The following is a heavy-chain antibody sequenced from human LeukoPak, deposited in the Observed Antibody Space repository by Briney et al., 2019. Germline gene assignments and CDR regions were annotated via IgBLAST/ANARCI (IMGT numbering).Heavy chain of an antibody. J-gene: IGHJ4*02. Sequence: GGSLRLSCAASGFTFSSYGMHWVRQTLGKGLEWVAFIRFDGSNKYYADSVKGRFTISRDNSKNTLYLQMNSLRAEDTAVYYCAGDFDYWGQGTLVTVSS. CDR2: IRFDGSNK. CDR3: AGDFDY. V-gene: IGHV3-30*02. CDR1: GFTFSSYG.